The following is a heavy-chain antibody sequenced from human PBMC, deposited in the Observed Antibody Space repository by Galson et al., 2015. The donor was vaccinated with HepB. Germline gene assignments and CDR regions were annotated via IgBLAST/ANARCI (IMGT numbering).Heavy chain of an antibody. CDR1: GFTVIGNY. Sequence: SLRLSCAASGFTVIGNYMAWVRQAPGKGLEWVSAVYRGGGRYYADSVQGRFTIFRDDSKNTLFLQMNSQRVEDTAGYYCAKSNGGMGRDHYGGGYFDHGGRGILVTGSS. CDR2: VYRGGGR. V-gene: IGHV3-66*01. J-gene: IGHJ2*01. CDR3: AKSNGGMGRDHYGGGYFDH. D-gene: IGHD4-23*01.